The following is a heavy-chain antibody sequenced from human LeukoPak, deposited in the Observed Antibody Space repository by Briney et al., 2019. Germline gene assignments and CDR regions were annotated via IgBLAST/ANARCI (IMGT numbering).Heavy chain of an antibody. J-gene: IGHJ4*02. CDR2: INHSGST. Sequence: PSETLSLTCAVYGVSFSGYYWSWLRQPPGKGLEGVGEINHSGSTNYNPSLKSRVTISVDTSKTQFSLKLSSVTAADTAVYYCARGGIAAAGTEPQVSFDYWGQGTLVTVSS. CDR3: ARGGIAAAGTEPQVSFDY. D-gene: IGHD6-13*01. V-gene: IGHV4-34*01. CDR1: GVSFSGYY.